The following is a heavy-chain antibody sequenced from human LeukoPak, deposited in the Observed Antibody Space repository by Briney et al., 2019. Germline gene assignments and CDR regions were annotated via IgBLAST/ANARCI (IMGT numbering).Heavy chain of an antibody. CDR2: IRSKALGATT. D-gene: IGHD5-24*01. Sequence: GGSLRLSCTTSGFTFADYALTWVRQAPGKGLEWVGFIRSKALGATTEYAASVKDRFTVSRDDSESIAYLQMNGLKTEDTAVYYCSRSITGSGWKYYFDFWGQGTLVTVSS. J-gene: IGHJ4*02. CDR1: GFTFADYA. V-gene: IGHV3-49*04. CDR3: SRSITGSGWKYYFDF.